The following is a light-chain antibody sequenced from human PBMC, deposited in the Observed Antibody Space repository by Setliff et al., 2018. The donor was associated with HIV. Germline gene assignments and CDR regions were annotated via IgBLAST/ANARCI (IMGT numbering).Light chain of an antibody. J-gene: IGLJ1*01. CDR1: NSNIGAGYG. V-gene: IGLV1-40*01. Sequence: QSVLTQPPSVSGAPGQRVTISCTGSNSNIGAGYGVNWYQQLPGTAPKLLIYVYNNRPSGVPDRFSGSQSGTSASLAITGLQGEDEADYYCQSYDSSMSGSGVFGTGTKVTVL. CDR2: VYN. CDR3: QSYDSSMSGSGV.